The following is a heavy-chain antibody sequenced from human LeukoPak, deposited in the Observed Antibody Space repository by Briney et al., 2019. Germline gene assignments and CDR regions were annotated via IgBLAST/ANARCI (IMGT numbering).Heavy chain of an antibody. CDR1: GFTFSSYG. Sequence: PGGSLRLSCAASGFTFSSYGMHWVRQAPGKGLEWVAVISYDGSNKYYADSVKGRFTISRDNSKNTLYLQMNSLRAEDTAVYYCAKAFVSTVTTYCFDYWGQGTLVTVSS. D-gene: IGHD4-17*01. CDR3: AKAFVSTVTTYCFDY. V-gene: IGHV3-30*18. J-gene: IGHJ4*02. CDR2: ISYDGSNK.